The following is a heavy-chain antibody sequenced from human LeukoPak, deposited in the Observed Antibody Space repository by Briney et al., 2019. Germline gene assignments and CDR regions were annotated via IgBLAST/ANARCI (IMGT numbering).Heavy chain of an antibody. CDR1: GGSVSGYF. V-gene: IGHV4-59*02. D-gene: IGHD4-17*01. CDR3: ARQDYGDYPPGY. J-gene: IGHJ4*02. CDR2: IDYSGTS. Sequence: SETLSLTCTVSGGSVSGYFWNWIRRPPGKGLEWIGYIDYSGTSNYNPSLQSRVTISVDTSKNQVSPKLSSVTAADTAVYYCARQDYGDYPPGYWGQGTLVTVSS.